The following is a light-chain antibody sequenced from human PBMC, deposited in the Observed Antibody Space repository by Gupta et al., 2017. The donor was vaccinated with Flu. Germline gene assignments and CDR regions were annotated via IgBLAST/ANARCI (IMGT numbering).Light chain of an antibody. Sequence: DIQMTQSPSSLSASVGDRVTITCRASQGIFDYLAWYQQKPGKVPKLLIYAASTLQSGVPSRFSGSGSGTDFALTISSLQPEDVATYYCQKYNSAPLTFGQGTKVEI. CDR1: QGIFDY. V-gene: IGKV1-27*01. CDR3: QKYNSAPLT. J-gene: IGKJ1*01. CDR2: AAS.